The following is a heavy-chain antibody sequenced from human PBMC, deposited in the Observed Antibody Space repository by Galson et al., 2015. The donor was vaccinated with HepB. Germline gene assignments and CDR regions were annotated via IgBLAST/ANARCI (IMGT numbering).Heavy chain of an antibody. CDR1: GFTFSSYW. J-gene: IGHJ4*02. Sequence: SLRLSCAASGFTFSSYWMHWVRQAPGKGLVWVSRINSDGSSTSYADSVKGRFTISRDNAKNTLYLQMNSLRAEDTAVYYCARVPVQVLSFFDIISFDYWGQGTLVPVSS. CDR3: ARVPVQVLSFFDIISFDY. D-gene: IGHD2-2*01. V-gene: IGHV3-74*01. CDR2: INSDGSST.